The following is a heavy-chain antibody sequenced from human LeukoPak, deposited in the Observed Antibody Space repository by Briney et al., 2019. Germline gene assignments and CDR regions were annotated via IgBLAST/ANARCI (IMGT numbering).Heavy chain of an antibody. CDR3: ARGIFYGGRNQYIWLDL. Sequence: PSETLSLTCTVSGGSISRYYWSWIRQAPGKGLEWIGEVSHSGSSNYNPSLKSRINISLDTSKSQFSLRLTSVTAADTAVYYCARGIFYGGRNQYIWLDLWGQGTLVTVSS. CDR2: VSHSGSS. V-gene: IGHV4-34*01. D-gene: IGHD4-23*01. J-gene: IGHJ5*02. CDR1: GGSISRYY.